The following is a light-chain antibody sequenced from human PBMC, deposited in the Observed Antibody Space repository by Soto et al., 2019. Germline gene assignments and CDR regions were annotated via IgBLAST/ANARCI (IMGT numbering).Light chain of an antibody. CDR3: QKYSSAPLT. J-gene: IGKJ4*01. V-gene: IGKV1-27*01. Sequence: DIQMTQSPSSLSASVGDRVTITCRASQGISNYLAWYQQKPGKVPKLLIYAASTLQSGVSSRFSGSGSGTDFTLTISNLQPEDVATYYCQKYSSAPLTFGEGTKVESK. CDR1: QGISNY. CDR2: AAS.